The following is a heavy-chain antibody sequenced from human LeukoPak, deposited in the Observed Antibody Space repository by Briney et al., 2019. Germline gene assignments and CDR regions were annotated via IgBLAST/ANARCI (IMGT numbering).Heavy chain of an antibody. CDR1: GYTFTSYY. CDR2: INPSGVTT. J-gene: IGHJ4*02. D-gene: IGHD1-26*01. V-gene: IGHV1-46*01. CDR3: ARGPRVGASDY. Sequence: ASVKVSCKASGYTFTSYYMHWVRQAPGQGLEWMGIINPSGVTTSYAQKFQGRVTMTRDTSTSTVYMELSSLRSEDTAVYYCARGPRVGASDYWGQGTLVTVSS.